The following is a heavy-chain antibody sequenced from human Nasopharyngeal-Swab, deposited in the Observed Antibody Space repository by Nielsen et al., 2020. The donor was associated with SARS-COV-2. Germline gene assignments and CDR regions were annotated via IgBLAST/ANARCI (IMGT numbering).Heavy chain of an antibody. CDR2: IYYSGST. Sequence: SETLSLTCTVSGGSISSGDYYWSWIRQPPGKGLEWIGYIYYSGSTYYNPSLKSRVTISVDTSKNQFSLKLSSVTAADTAVYYCARAEGTSTIVGVVIIDAFDIWGQGTMVTVSS. V-gene: IGHV4-30-4*01. CDR1: GGSISSGDYY. J-gene: IGHJ3*02. D-gene: IGHD3-3*01. CDR3: ARAEGTSTIVGVVIIDAFDI.